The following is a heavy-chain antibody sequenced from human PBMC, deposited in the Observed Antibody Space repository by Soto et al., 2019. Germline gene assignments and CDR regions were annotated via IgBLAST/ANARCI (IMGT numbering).Heavy chain of an antibody. CDR2: IKSKTDGGTT. CDR1: GFTFDTAW. V-gene: IGHV3-15*01. Sequence: GGSLRLSWAASGFTFDTAWMTWVRQAPGKGLEWVGRIKSKTDGGTTDYASPVKGRFTISRDDSKNTLYLQMNSLKTEDTAMYYCTTDLPWSYGALGYWGQGTLVTV. J-gene: IGHJ4*02. D-gene: IGHD1-26*01. CDR3: TTDLPWSYGALGY.